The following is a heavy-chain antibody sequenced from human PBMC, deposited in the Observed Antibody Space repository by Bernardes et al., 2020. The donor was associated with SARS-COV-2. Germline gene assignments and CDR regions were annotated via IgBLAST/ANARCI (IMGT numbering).Heavy chain of an antibody. CDR1: GGSFRGSY. J-gene: IGHJ2*01. CDR2: INHRGST. D-gene: IGHD2-15*01. Sequence: SETLSLTCAVYGGSFRGSYWSWIRQPPGQGLEWIGEINHRGSTHYNPSLKSRVTISVDTSKNQFSLKLSSVTAADTAVYYCARGRGFGHGPVGFWGRGTLVTVSS. V-gene: IGHV4-34*01. CDR3: ARGRGFGHGPVGF.